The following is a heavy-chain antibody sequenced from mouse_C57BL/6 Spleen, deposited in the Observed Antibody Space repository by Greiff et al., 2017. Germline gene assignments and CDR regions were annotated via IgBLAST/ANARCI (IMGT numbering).Heavy chain of an antibody. CDR2: ISDGGSYT. CDR3: ARFTTIVATFDY. V-gene: IGHV5-4*03. CDR1: GFTFSSYA. Sequence: DVMLVESGGGLVKPGGSLKLSCAASGFTFSSYAMSWVRQTPEKRLEWVATISDGGSYTYYPDTVKGRFTISRDNAKNNLYLQMSHLKSEDTAMYYCARFTTIVATFDYWGQGTTLTVSS. D-gene: IGHD1-1*01. J-gene: IGHJ2*01.